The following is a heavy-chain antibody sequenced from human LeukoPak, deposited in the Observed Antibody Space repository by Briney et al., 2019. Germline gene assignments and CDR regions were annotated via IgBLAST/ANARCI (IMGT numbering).Heavy chain of an antibody. J-gene: IGHJ4*02. CDR2: IYYSGST. CDR3: ARLCQVTPCDKFEY. CDR1: GDFLSSGDYY. V-gene: IGHV4-39*01. D-gene: IGHD2-21*02. Sequence: SETLSLTCTVSGDFLSSGDYYWVWLRQAPGKGLTWIVSIYYSGSTLYNAALERRVTMSVETYKTQFPLKLRSVTAADTAVYYCARLCQVTPCDKFEYWGQGILVTVSS.